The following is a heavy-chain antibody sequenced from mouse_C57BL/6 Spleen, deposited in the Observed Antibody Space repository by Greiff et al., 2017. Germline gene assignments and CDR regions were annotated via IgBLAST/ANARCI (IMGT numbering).Heavy chain of an antibody. CDR1: GFTFSSYT. D-gene: IGHD2-1*01. J-gene: IGHJ4*01. CDR3: ARHPAYMVAMDD. V-gene: IGHV5-9*01. Sequence: DVKLVESGGGLVKPGGSLKLSCAASGFTFSSYTMSWVRQTPEKRLEWVATISGGGGNTYYPDSVKGRFTISRDNAKNTLYLQMSSLWSEDTALYYCARHPAYMVAMDDRGQGTSVTVSS. CDR2: ISGGGGNT.